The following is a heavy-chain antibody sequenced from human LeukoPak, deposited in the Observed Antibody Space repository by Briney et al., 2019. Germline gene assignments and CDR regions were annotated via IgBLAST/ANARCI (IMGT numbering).Heavy chain of an antibody. V-gene: IGHV3-23*01. CDR1: LFTFTSYA. CDR2: ISGSVGST. J-gene: IGHJ4*02. D-gene: IGHD3-22*01. CDR3: AKEDYYDSSGYSVYFDY. Sequence: VGSLRLSCAPSLFTFTSYAMSTVRQAPGKGLEWGSAISGSVGSTYYADSVKGRFTIARDNSKNTLYLQMNSLRAEDTAVYYCAKEDYYDSSGYSVYFDYWRQGTLVSVSS.